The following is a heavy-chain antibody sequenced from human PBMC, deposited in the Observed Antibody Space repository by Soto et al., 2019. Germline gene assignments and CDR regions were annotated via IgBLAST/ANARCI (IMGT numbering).Heavy chain of an antibody. V-gene: IGHV4-59*01. CDR1: GGSISSYY. J-gene: IGHJ6*02. CDR3: ARGIEGWYQGRYYYGMDV. CDR2: IYYSGST. D-gene: IGHD6-19*01. Sequence: ETLSLTCTVSGGSISSYYWSWIRQPPGKGLEWIGHIYYSGSTNYNPSLKSRVTISVDTSKNQFSLKLSSVTAADTAVYYCARGIEGWYQGRYYYGMDVWGQGTTVTVSS.